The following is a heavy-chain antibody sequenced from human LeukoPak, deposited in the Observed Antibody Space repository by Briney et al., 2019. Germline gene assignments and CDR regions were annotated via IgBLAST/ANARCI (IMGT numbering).Heavy chain of an antibody. V-gene: IGHV4-4*07. CDR3: ARGLWSSGWYWVDY. J-gene: IGHJ4*02. CDR2: IYTSGST. D-gene: IGHD6-19*01. Sequence: PSETLSLTCTVSGGSISSYYWSWIRQPAGKGLEWIGRIYTSGSTNYNPSLKSRVTISVDTSKNQFSLKLSSVTAADTAVYYCARGLWSSGWYWVDYWGQGTLVTVSS. CDR1: GGSISSYY.